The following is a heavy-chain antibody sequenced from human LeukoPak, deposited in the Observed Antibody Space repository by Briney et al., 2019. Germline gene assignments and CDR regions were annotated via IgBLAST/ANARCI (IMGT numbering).Heavy chain of an antibody. CDR2: MNPPSGDT. Sequence: ASVKVSCKASGYTFTSYDINWVRQSTRQGLEWMGWMNPPSGDTGYAQKFQGRVTITRNTSISTAYMELSGLTSEDTAVYYCATPSMIGISYGYVRLRNWGQGTLVTVSS. J-gene: IGHJ4*02. CDR1: GYTFTSYD. D-gene: IGHD5-18*01. V-gene: IGHV1-8*03. CDR3: ATPSMIGISYGYVRLRN.